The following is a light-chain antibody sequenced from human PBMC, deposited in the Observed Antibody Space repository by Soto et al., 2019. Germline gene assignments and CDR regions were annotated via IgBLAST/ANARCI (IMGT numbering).Light chain of an antibody. CDR2: DAS. CDR1: QSVSSY. J-gene: IGKJ1*01. Sequence: EIVLTQSPATLSLSPGERATLSCRASQSVSSYLAWYQQKPGQAPGLLIYDASNRATGIPARFSGSGSGTDFTVTISSLEPEDFAGYYCQQRSNWPWTFAQGTKVDIK. V-gene: IGKV3-11*01. CDR3: QQRSNWPWT.